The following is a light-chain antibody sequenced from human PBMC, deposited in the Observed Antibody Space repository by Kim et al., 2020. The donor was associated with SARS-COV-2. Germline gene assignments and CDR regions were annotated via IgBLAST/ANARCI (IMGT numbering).Light chain of an antibody. Sequence: GQTITLSCTGTSSDVGGYNVVSWYHLHPGKAPKLIIYDVTNRPSGISHCFSCSKSGNTASLTISGLQAEDEADYYCSSYTSSNTLVFGGGSRLTVL. CDR1: SSDVGGYNV. V-gene: IGLV2-14*03. J-gene: IGLJ3*02. CDR2: DVT. CDR3: SSYTSSNTLV.